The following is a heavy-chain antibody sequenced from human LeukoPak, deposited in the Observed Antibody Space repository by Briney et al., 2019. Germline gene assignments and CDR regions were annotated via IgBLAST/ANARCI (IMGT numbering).Heavy chain of an antibody. CDR2: IIPIFGTA. Sequence: SVKVSCKASRGTFSRYAISWVRQAPGQGLEWMGRIIPIFGTANYAQKFQGRVTITTDESTSTAYMELSSLRSEDTAVYYCARDRSGRGYSYDAFDIWGQGTMVTVSS. D-gene: IGHD5-18*01. CDR1: RGTFSRYA. J-gene: IGHJ3*02. CDR3: ARDRSGRGYSYDAFDI. V-gene: IGHV1-69*05.